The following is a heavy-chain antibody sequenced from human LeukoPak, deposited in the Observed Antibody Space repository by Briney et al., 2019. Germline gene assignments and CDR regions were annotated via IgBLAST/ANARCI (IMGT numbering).Heavy chain of an antibody. CDR3: ARDTHSDDYDILTGYYKIY. CDR2: ISSSSSYI. D-gene: IGHD3-9*01. V-gene: IGHV3-21*01. CDR1: GFTFSRNA. J-gene: IGHJ4*02. Sequence: PGGSLRLSCSASGFTFSRNAMNWVRQAPGKGLEWVSSISSSSSYIYYADSVKGRFTISRDNAKNSLYLQMSSLRAEDTAVYYCARDTHSDDYDILTGYYKIYWGQGTLVTVSS.